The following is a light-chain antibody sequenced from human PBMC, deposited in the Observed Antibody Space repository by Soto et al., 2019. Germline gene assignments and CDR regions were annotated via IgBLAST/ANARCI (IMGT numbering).Light chain of an antibody. CDR3: GSWDTSLNSVV. CDR1: SSNIGNNY. Sequence: QSALAQPPSVSAAPGQQVTISCSVSSSNIGNNYVSWYQQLPGTAPTLLIYDNNKRSSGIPDRFSGSKSGTSATLGITGLQTGDEADYYCGSWDTSLNSVVFGGGTKVTVL. J-gene: IGLJ2*01. V-gene: IGLV1-51*01. CDR2: DNN.